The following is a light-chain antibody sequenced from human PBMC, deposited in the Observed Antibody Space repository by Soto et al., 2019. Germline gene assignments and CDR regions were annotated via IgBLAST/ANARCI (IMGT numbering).Light chain of an antibody. CDR1: SSNIGNNY. CDR3: GTWDSSLSAYV. CDR2: DNN. Sequence: QSVLTQPPSVPAAPGQKVTISCSGSSSNIGNNYVSWYQQLPGTAPKLLIYDNNKRPSGIPDRFSGSKSGTSATLGITGLQTGDEADYYCGTWDSSLSAYVFGTGTKVTV. J-gene: IGLJ1*01. V-gene: IGLV1-51*01.